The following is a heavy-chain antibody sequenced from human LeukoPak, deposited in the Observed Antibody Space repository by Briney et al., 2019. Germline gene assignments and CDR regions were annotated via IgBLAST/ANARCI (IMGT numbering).Heavy chain of an antibody. D-gene: IGHD3-3*01. CDR2: ISHRGRT. V-gene: IGHV4-34*01. CDR1: GGSVSGYY. J-gene: IGHJ4*02. Sequence: RSSETLSLTCAVYGGSVSGYYWSWIRQPPGKGLEWIGEISHRGRTHYNPSLKGRVTMPVDTSKNQFALEVDSVTAADTAVYYCAIIPLYFLEPFDYWGQGILVTVSS. CDR3: AIIPLYFLEPFDY.